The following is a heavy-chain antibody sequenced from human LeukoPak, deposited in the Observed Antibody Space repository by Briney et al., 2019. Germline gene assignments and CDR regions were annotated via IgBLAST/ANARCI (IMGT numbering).Heavy chain of an antibody. V-gene: IGHV3-23*01. Sequence: GSLRLSCAASGFTFSNYGMSWVRQAPGKGLEWVSAISGSGSGTYYADSVKGRFTISKDNAKNTVYLQMNNLRAEDTAVYYCVSFYETYWGRGTLVTVSS. CDR1: GFTFSNYG. J-gene: IGHJ4*02. CDR3: VSFYETY. CDR2: ISGSGSGT. D-gene: IGHD2/OR15-2a*01.